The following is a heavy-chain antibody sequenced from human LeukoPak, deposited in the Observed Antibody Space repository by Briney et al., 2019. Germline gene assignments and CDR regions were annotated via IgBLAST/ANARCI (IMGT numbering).Heavy chain of an antibody. CDR1: GYTFTSYD. CDR2: ITPNSGNT. D-gene: IGHD3-16*01. CDR3: ARGLGRWSRIGYYYYYMDV. J-gene: IGHJ6*03. V-gene: IGHV1-8*03. Sequence: GASVKVSCKASGYTFTSYDINWVRQATGQGLEWMGWITPNSGNTAYAQKFQGRVTITRNTSISTAYMELSSLRSEDTAVYYCARGLGRWSRIGYYYYYMDVWGKGTTVTVSS.